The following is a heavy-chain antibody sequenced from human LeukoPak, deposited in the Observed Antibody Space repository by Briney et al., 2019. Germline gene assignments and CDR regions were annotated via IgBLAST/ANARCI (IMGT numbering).Heavy chain of an antibody. CDR3: ASATFWHSASNY. V-gene: IGHV1-18*01. CDR2: INTYSGNT. D-gene: IGHD3-3*01. CDR1: GYIFTSHG. J-gene: IGHJ4*02. Sequence: KPGASMKVSCKASGYIFTSHGISWLRQAPRQGLEWMGWINTYSGNTNYAQKFQGRVTITTDTSTSTAYMEVTSLISDDTAVYYCASATFWHSASNYWGQGTLVTVSS.